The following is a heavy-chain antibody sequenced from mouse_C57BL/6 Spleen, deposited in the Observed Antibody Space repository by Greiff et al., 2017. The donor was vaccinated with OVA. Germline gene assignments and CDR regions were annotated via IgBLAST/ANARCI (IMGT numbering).Heavy chain of an antibody. CDR1: GFTIKNTY. CDR3: ARDYGGYLGLFDY. CDR2: IDPANGNT. V-gene: IGHV14-3*01. Sequence: VQLQQSVAELVRPGASVKLSCTASGFTIKNTYMHWVKQRPEQGLEWIGRIDPANGNTKYAPKFQGKATITADTSSNTAYLQLSSLTTEDTAIYYCARDYGGYLGLFDYWGQGTTLTVSS. D-gene: IGHD1-1*02. J-gene: IGHJ2*01.